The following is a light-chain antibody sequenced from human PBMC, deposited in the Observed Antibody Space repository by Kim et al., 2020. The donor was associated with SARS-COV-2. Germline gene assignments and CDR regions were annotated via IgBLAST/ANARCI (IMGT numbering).Light chain of an antibody. Sequence: DIQMTQSPSSLSASVGDRVTITCQASEDISNYLNWYQQKPGKAPKLLIYDASKLETGVPSRFSGSGSETDFTFTISSLQPEDIATYYCQQYDNLSLTFGGGTKVDIK. CDR2: DAS. J-gene: IGKJ4*01. V-gene: IGKV1-33*01. CDR3: QQYDNLSLT. CDR1: EDISNY.